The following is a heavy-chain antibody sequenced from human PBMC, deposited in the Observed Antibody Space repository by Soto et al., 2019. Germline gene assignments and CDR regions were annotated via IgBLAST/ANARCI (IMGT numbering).Heavy chain of an antibody. Sequence: QVQLVESGGGVVQPGGSLRLSCATFGFSLSSYAMHWVRQAPGKGLEWVALMSYDETKKYYADSVEGRFTISRDTSTNTLFLQMNNLRVEDTAVYYCAKDRRDGDFMHILVVDFWGHGVLVTVSS. D-gene: IGHD1-26*01. V-gene: IGHV3-30*18. J-gene: IGHJ5*01. CDR1: GFSLSSYA. CDR2: MSYDETKK. CDR3: AKDRRDGDFMHILVVDF.